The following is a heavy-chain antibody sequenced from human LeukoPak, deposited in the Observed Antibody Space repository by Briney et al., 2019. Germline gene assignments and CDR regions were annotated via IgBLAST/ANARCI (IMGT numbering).Heavy chain of an antibody. V-gene: IGHV3-74*03. CDR2: INSDGSGT. CDR3: ARLPTGSSLHY. CDR1: GLTFSSYW. Sequence: PGGSLRLSCAASGLTFSSYWMHWVRQAPGKGLVWVSSINSDGSGTMYADSVKGRFTIFRDNAKNILYLQMNSLRAEDTAVYYCARLPTGSSLHYWGQGTLVTVSS. J-gene: IGHJ4*02. D-gene: IGHD6-6*01.